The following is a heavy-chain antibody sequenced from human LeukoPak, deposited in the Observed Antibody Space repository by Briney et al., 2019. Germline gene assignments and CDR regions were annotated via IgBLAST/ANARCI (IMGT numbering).Heavy chain of an antibody. CDR2: INREGNEK. V-gene: IGHV3-7*01. Sequence: GGSLRLSCATFGFAFSDYWMTWVRQVPGKGLEWVANINREGNEKYYVDSVKGRFTISRDDAKNSVDLQMDSLRVEDTAVYYCARVGTWELQRVFDFWGQGTLVTVSS. D-gene: IGHD1-26*01. CDR3: ARVGTWELQRVFDF. J-gene: IGHJ4*02. CDR1: GFAFSDYW.